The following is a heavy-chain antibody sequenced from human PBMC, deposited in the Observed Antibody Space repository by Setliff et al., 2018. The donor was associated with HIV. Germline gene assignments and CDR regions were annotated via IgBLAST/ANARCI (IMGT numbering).Heavy chain of an antibody. V-gene: IGHV1-3*04. J-gene: IGHJ6*02. D-gene: IGHD1-26*01. CDR3: GVGPEKIYYYYGMDV. CDR2: INTANYKT. Sequence: ASVKVSCKASGYIFSSYTMHWVRQAPGQRLEWMGWINTANYKTNYAQKFQGRVTITADESTSTAYMELSSLRSEDTAVYYCGVGPEKIYYYYGMDVWGQGTTVTVSS. CDR1: GYIFSSYT.